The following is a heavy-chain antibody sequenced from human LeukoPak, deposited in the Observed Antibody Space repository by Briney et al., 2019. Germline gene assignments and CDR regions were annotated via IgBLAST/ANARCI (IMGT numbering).Heavy chain of an antibody. D-gene: IGHD6-13*01. Sequence: SETLSLTCTVSGGSISSSDYYWSWIRQPPGKGLEWIGEINHSGSTNYNPSLKSRVTISVDTSKNQFSLKLSSVTAADTAVYYCARRGMAAAGRYYYYYYYMDVWGKGTTVTISS. V-gene: IGHV4-39*07. CDR1: GGSISSSDYY. CDR3: ARRGMAAAGRYYYYYYYMDV. CDR2: INHSGST. J-gene: IGHJ6*03.